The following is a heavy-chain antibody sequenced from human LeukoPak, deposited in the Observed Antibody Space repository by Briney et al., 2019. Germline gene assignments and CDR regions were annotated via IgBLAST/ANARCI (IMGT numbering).Heavy chain of an antibody. CDR2: FDPEDGET. J-gene: IGHJ5*02. Sequence: ASVKVSCKVSGYTLTELSMHWVRQAPGKGLEWMGGFDPEDGETIYAQKFQGRVTMTEDTSTDTAYMELGSLRSEDTAVYYCATVSGSYYWFDPWGQGTLVTVSS. D-gene: IGHD1-26*01. CDR3: ATVSGSYYWFDP. CDR1: GYTLTELS. V-gene: IGHV1-24*01.